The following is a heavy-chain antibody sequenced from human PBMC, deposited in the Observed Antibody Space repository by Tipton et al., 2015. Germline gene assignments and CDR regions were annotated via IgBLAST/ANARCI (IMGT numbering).Heavy chain of an antibody. CDR2: FFHSGNP. Sequence: TLSLTCDVSGYSISSGYYWSWIRQPPGKGLEWIGSFFHSGNPFHNPSLRSRVIISVDTPRNQFSLRLSSVTAADTAVYYCARKTTDSVSSYGDSLDNWGQGTPVTVSS. CDR1: GYSISSGYY. CDR3: ARKTTDSVSSYGDSLDN. V-gene: IGHV4-38-2*01. J-gene: IGHJ4*02. D-gene: IGHD4-17*01.